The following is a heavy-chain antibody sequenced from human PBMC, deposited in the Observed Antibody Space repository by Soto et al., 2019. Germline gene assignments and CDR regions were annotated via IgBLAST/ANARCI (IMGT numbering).Heavy chain of an antibody. D-gene: IGHD3-22*01. CDR2: IYWDDDK. V-gene: IGHV2-5*02. J-gene: IGHJ5*02. Sequence: QITLKESGPPLVKPTQTLTLTCTFSRFSLSTSGVGVGWIRQPPGKALEWLALIYWDDDKRYSPSLKSRLTITKDTSKNQVVLTMTNMDPVDTATYYCAHKNKASSGFDPWGQGTLVTVSS. CDR1: RFSLSTSGVG. CDR3: AHKNKASSGFDP.